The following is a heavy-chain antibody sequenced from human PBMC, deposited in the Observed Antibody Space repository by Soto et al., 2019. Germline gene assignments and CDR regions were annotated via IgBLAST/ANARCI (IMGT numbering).Heavy chain of an antibody. J-gene: IGHJ4*02. V-gene: IGHV1-3*01. CDR2: INAANGYT. D-gene: IGHD2-2*01. Sequence: ASVKVSCKASGYSFTSFPIHWVRQAPGQGLECMGWINAANGYTRYSQKFQGRVTITRDTSATTAYMDLSSLTSEDTAVYYCARGVPHKPIDYWGQGTLVTVSS. CDR3: ARGVPHKPIDY. CDR1: GYSFTSFP.